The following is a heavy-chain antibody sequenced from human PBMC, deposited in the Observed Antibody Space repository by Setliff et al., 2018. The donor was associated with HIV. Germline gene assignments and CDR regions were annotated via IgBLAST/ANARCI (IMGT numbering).Heavy chain of an antibody. Sequence: GGSLRLSCTASGFMFSSYGMHWVRQAPGKGLEHVSGISSDGGSMYYADSVRGRFTISRDNSKNTLYLQMGSLRGDDMAVYYCASGKDYIFWSSYFGMDVWGQGTTVTVSS. D-gene: IGHD3-3*01. CDR1: GFMFSSYG. V-gene: IGHV3-64*02. CDR2: ISSDGGSM. J-gene: IGHJ6*02. CDR3: ASGKDYIFWSSYFGMDV.